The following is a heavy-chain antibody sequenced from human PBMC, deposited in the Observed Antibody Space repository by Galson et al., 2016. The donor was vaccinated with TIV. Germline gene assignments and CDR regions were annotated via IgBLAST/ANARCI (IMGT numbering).Heavy chain of an antibody. CDR1: GYTLTELS. CDR2: FDPEDGET. CDR3: ATSRGRYFDWLFGY. D-gene: IGHD3-9*01. Sequence: SVKVSCKVSGYTLTELSMHWVRQAPGKGLEWMGDFDPEDGETIYAQKFQGRVTMTEDTSTDTAYMELSSLRSEDTAVYYCATSRGRYFDWLFGYWGQGTLVTVSS. V-gene: IGHV1-24*01. J-gene: IGHJ4*02.